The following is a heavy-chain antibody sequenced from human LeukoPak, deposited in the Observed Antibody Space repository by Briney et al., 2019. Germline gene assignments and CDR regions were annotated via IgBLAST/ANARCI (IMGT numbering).Heavy chain of an antibody. V-gene: IGHV4-39*01. CDR3: ARPDYYYGMDV. J-gene: IGHJ6*02. Sequence: SETLSLTGTVSGGSISSSSYYWGWIRQPPGKGLEWIGSIYYSGSTYYNPSLKSRVTISVDTSKNQFSLKLSSVTAADTAVYYCARPDYYYGMDVWGQGTTVTVSS. CDR2: IYYSGST. CDR1: GGSISSSSYY.